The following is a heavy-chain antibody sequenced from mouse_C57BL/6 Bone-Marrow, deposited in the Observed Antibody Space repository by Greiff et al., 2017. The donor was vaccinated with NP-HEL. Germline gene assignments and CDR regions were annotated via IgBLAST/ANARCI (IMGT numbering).Heavy chain of an antibody. D-gene: IGHD1-1*01. CDR2: IDPSDSYT. Sequence: QVQLQQSGAELVRPGTSVKLSCKASGYTFTSYWMHWVKQRPGQGLEWIGVIDPSDSYTNYNQKFKGKATLTVDTSSSTAYMQLSSLTSEDSAVYYCAKEGNYYGSSFGFAYWGQGTLVTVSA. CDR3: AKEGNYYGSSFGFAY. J-gene: IGHJ3*01. V-gene: IGHV1-59*01. CDR1: GYTFTSYW.